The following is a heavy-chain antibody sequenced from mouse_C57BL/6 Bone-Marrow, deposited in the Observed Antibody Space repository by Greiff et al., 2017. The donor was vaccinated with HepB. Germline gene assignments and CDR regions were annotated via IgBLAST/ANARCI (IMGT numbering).Heavy chain of an antibody. CDR1: GFNIKDDY. Sequence: VQLQQSGAELVRPGASVKLSCTASGFNIKDDYMHWVKQRPEHGLEWIGWIDPENGDTEYASKFQGKATITADTSSNTAYLQLSSLTSEDTAVYYCTTNEGYAMDYWGQGTSVTVSS. CDR2: IDPENGDT. V-gene: IGHV14-4*01. J-gene: IGHJ4*01. CDR3: TTNEGYAMDY.